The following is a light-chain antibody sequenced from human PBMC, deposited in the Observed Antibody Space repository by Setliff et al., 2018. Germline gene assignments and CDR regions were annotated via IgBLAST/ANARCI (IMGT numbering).Light chain of an antibody. CDR1: SSNIGTNT. CDR2: SNN. Sequence: QSVLTQQPSASGTPGQRVTISCSGSSSNIGTNTVNWYQQLPGTAPKLLIYSNNQRPSGVPDRFSGSESGTSASLAISGLQSEDEADYYCAAWDDSLNGHVFGTGTKVTVL. CDR3: AAWDDSLNGHV. V-gene: IGLV1-44*01. J-gene: IGLJ1*01.